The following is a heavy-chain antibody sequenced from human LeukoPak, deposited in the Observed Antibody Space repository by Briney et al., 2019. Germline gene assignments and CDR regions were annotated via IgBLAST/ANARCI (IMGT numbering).Heavy chain of an antibody. Sequence: GGSLRLSCASSGFTFSDYYMSWIRQAPGKGLDWVSYISSSGSTIYYADSVKGRFTISRDNAKNSLYLQMNSLRAEDTAVYYCARTQSSSWYRGAFDIWGQGTMVTVSS. V-gene: IGHV3-11*04. D-gene: IGHD6-13*01. CDR3: ARTQSSSWYRGAFDI. J-gene: IGHJ3*02. CDR1: GFTFSDYY. CDR2: ISSSGSTI.